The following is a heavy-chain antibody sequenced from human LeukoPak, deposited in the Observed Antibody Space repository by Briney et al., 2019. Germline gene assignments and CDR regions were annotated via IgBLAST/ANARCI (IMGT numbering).Heavy chain of an antibody. CDR3: ATGAYFAD. J-gene: IGHJ4*02. CDR2: VSDTGGDT. V-gene: IGHV3-23*01. D-gene: IGHD2-21*01. Sequence: GGSLRLSCAASGFTFNKSPMTWVRQALGKGLEWVSTVSDTGGDTYHAGSVKGRFTISRDNSMNRLYLQMNSLRAEDTAVYYCATGAYFADWGQGTLVTVSS. CDR1: GFTFNKSP.